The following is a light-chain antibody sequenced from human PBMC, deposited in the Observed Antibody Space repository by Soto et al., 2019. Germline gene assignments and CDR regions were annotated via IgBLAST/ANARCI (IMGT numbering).Light chain of an antibody. V-gene: IGLV2-14*01. CDR2: DVN. J-gene: IGLJ1*01. CDR1: SSDVGGSNY. Sequence: QSALTQPASVSGSPGQSITISCTGTSSDVGGSNYVSWYQQHPGKAPKLMIYDVNNRPSGVSNRFSGSKSGNTASLTISGLQDDDEADYYCGSYTSSSTLYVFGTGTKLTVL. CDR3: GSYTSSSTLYV.